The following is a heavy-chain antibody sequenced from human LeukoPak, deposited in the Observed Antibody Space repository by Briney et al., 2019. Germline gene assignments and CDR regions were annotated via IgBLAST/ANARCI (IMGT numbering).Heavy chain of an antibody. CDR3: ARLAVAGDFDY. CDR2: INPRSGTT. D-gene: IGHD6-13*01. Sequence: ASVKVSCKASGYTFTNYYMVWARQAPGQGLEWMGMINPRSGTTGYAQKFQGRFTMTRDTSTRTVNMELSSLRSEDTAVYYCARLAVAGDFDYWGQGTLVTVSS. CDR1: GYTFTNYY. J-gene: IGHJ4*02. V-gene: IGHV1-46*01.